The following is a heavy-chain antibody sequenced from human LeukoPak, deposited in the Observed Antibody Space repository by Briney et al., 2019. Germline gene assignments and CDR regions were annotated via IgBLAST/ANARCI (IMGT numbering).Heavy chain of an antibody. D-gene: IGHD6-13*01. V-gene: IGHV1-2*04. CDR1: GYTFTGYY. CDR2: INPNSGGT. CDR3: AREEPGIAAAGSGGNWFDP. J-gene: IGHJ5*02. Sequence: GASVKVSCKASGYTFTGYYMHWVRRAPGQGLEWMGWINPNSGGTNYAQKFQGWVTMTRDTSISTAYMELSRLRSDDTAVYYCAREEPGIAAAGSGGNWFDPWGQGTLVTVSS.